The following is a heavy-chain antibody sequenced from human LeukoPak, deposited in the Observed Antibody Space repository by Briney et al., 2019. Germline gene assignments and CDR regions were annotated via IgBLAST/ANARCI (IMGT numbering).Heavy chain of an antibody. CDR2: IIPIFGTA. Sequence: GAPVKVSCKASGGTFSSYAISWVRQAPGQGLEWMGGIIPIFGTANYAQKLQGRVTMTTDTSTSTAYMELRSLRSDDTAVYYCARVFSPHYGVVNWFDPWGQGTLVTVSS. CDR3: ARVFSPHYGVVNWFDP. D-gene: IGHD4-17*01. CDR1: GGTFSSYA. V-gene: IGHV1-69*05. J-gene: IGHJ5*02.